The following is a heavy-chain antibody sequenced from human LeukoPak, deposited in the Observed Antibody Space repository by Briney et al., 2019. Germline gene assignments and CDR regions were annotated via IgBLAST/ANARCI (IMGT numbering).Heavy chain of an antibody. Sequence: ASVKVSCKASGYTFTSYYMHWVRQAPGQGLEWMGIINPSGGSTSYAQKFQGRVTMTRDTSTSTVYMELSSLRSEDTAVYYCASTTGGGRLSPEPRWYFDLWGRGTLVTVSS. J-gene: IGHJ2*01. D-gene: IGHD1-14*01. CDR1: GYTFTSYY. CDR2: INPSGGST. CDR3: ASTTGGGRLSPEPRWYFDL. V-gene: IGHV1-46*01.